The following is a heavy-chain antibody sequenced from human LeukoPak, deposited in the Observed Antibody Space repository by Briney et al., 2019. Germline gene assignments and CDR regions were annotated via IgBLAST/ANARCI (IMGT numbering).Heavy chain of an antibody. CDR3: ARDGVTTFIFDY. D-gene: IGHD2-8*01. Sequence: GGSLGLSCAASGFTFSSYSMNWVRQAPGKGLEWVSSISSSSSYIYYADSVKGRFIISRDNAKNSLYLQMNSLRAEDTAVYYCARDGVTTFIFDYWGQGTLVTVSS. CDR2: ISSSSSYI. V-gene: IGHV3-21*01. J-gene: IGHJ4*02. CDR1: GFTFSSYS.